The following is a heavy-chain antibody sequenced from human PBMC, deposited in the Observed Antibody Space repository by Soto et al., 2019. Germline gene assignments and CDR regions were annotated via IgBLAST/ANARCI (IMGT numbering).Heavy chain of an antibody. CDR2: IYHSGSS. CDR1: GGSLSSGTYY. V-gene: IGHV4-30-4*01. D-gene: IGHD4-17*01. J-gene: IGHJ4*02. Sequence: SETLSLTCTVSGGSLSSGTYYWSWIRQPPGKGLEWIGYIYHSGSSQSNPSLKSRVTISIDTSNNQFSLELRSVTAADTAVYYCARDLLDTTVDYYFDSWGPGRLVTVSS. CDR3: ARDLLDTTVDYYFDS.